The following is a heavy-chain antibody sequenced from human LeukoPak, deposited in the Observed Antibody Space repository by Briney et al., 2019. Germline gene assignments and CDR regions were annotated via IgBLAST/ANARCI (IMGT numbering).Heavy chain of an antibody. CDR1: GYTFTGYY. D-gene: IGHD5-18*01. V-gene: IGHV1-2*02. J-gene: IGHJ4*02. CDR2: INPNSGGT. CDR3: ARAVLLGTDFDY. Sequence: ASVKVSCKASGYTFTGYYMHWVRQAPGQGLGWMGWINPNSGGTNYAQKFQGRVTMTRDTSISTAYMELSRLRSDDTAVYYCARAVLLGTDFDYWGQGTLVTISS.